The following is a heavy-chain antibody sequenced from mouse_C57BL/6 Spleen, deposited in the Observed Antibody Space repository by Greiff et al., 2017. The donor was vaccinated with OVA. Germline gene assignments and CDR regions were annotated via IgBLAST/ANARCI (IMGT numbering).Heavy chain of an antibody. CDR1: GYTFTSYW. D-gene: IGHD2-1*01. J-gene: IGHJ3*01. Sequence: QVQLKQPGAELVKPGASVKMSCKASGYTFTSYWITWVKQRPGQGLEWIGDIYPGSGSTNYNEKFKSKATLTVDTSSSTAYMQLSSLTSEDSAVYYCARLGYGNYWFAYWGQGTLVTVSA. V-gene: IGHV1-55*01. CDR3: ARLGYGNYWFAY. CDR2: IYPGSGST.